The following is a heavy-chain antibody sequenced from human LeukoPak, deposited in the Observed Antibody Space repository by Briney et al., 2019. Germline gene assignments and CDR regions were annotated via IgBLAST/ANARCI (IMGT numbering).Heavy chain of an antibody. CDR1: GFTFSDYY. J-gene: IGHJ6*03. Sequence: GGSLRLSCAASGFTFSDYYMSWIRQAPGKGLEWVSYVSSSGSTIYYADSVKGRFTISRDNAKNSLYLQMNSLRAEDTAVYYCARDYYGSGSYYYYYMDVWGKGTTVTISS. D-gene: IGHD3-10*01. CDR3: ARDYYGSGSYYYYYMDV. V-gene: IGHV3-11*01. CDR2: VSSSGSTI.